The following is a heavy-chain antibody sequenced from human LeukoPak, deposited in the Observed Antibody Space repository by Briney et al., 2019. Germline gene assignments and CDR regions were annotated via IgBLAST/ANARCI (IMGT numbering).Heavy chain of an antibody. CDR3: ARDGWRDFWSGYLDY. Sequence: SVKVSCKASGYTFTNYGITWVRQAPGQGLEWMGGIIPIFGTANYAQKFQGRVTITADKSTSTAYMELSSLRSEDTAVYYCARDGWRDFWSGYLDYWGQGTLVTVSS. V-gene: IGHV1-69*06. J-gene: IGHJ4*02. CDR2: IIPIFGTA. D-gene: IGHD3-3*01. CDR1: GYTFTNYG.